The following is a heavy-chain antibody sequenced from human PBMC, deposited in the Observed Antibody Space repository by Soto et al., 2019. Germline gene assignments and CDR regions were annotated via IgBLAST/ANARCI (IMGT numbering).Heavy chain of an antibody. CDR2: ISDSGGTI. J-gene: IGHJ4*02. D-gene: IGHD4-17*01. CDR3: ARGTTAPY. Sequence: LRLSCAASGFTFSSYEMNWVRQAPGKGLEWVSYISDSGGTISYADSVKGRFTISRDNAKNSLFLQMNSLRAEDTAIYYCARGTTAPYWGQGTLVTVSS. CDR1: GFTFSSYE. V-gene: IGHV3-48*03.